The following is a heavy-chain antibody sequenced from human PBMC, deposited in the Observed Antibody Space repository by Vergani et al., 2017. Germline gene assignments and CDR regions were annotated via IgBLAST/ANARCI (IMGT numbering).Heavy chain of an antibody. Sequence: QVQLVESGGGVVQPGRSLRLSCAASGFTFSSYGMHWVRQAPGKGLEWVAVISYDGSNKYYADSVKGRFTISRDNSKNTLYLQMNSLRAEDTAVYYCARDEGLQSFLYYFDYWGQGTLVTVSS. CDR1: GFTFSSYG. CDR3: ARDEGLQSFLYYFDY. D-gene: IGHD2-15*01. CDR2: ISYDGSNK. V-gene: IGHV3-30*03. J-gene: IGHJ4*02.